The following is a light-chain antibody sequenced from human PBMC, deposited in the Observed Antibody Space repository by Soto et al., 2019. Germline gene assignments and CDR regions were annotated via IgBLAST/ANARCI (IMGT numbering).Light chain of an antibody. V-gene: IGLV2-23*02. Sequence: QSVLTQPASVSGSPGQSITISCTGTSSDVGSYNLVTWYQQHPGKAPKLMIYEVTKRPSGVSNRFSGSKSGNTASLTISGLQAEDEADYYCSSYAGSSNVFGTGTKSPS. CDR1: SSDVGSYNL. CDR2: EVT. CDR3: SSYAGSSNV. J-gene: IGLJ1*01.